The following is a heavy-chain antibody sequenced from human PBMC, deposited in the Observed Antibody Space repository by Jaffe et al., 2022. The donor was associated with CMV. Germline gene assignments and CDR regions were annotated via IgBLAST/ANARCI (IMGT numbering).Heavy chain of an antibody. CDR2: INHSGST. D-gene: IGHD6-19*01. V-gene: IGHV4-34*01. J-gene: IGHJ4*02. Sequence: QVQLQQWGAGLLKPSETLSLTCAVYGGSFSGYYWSWIRQPPGKGLEWIGEINHSGSTNYNPSLKSRVTISVDTSKNQFSLKLSSVTAADTAVYYCARVRGYSSGWYEDYWGQGTLVTVSS. CDR3: ARVRGYSSGWYEDY. CDR1: GGSFSGYY.